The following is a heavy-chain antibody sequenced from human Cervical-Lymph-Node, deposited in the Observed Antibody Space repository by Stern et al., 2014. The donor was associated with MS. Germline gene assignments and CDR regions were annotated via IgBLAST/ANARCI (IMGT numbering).Heavy chain of an antibody. CDR3: ARDSNFGGSRLLDY. V-gene: IGHV3-30*03. Sequence: MQLVESGGGVVQPGRSLRLSCAASGFTFNTSGIHWVRQAPGQGLEWVSIISYTGSSKYYADSVKGRFTISRDNSKNTVYLQMDTLTTDDTAVYYCARDSNFGGSRLLDYWGQGTLVTVSS. J-gene: IGHJ4*02. CDR1: GFTFNTSG. CDR2: ISYTGSSK. D-gene: IGHD4-23*01.